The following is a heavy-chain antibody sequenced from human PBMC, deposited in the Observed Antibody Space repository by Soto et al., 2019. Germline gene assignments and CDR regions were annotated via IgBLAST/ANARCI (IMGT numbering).Heavy chain of an antibody. CDR2: ISGSDGST. Sequence: GGSLRLSCAASGFTFNNFAMSWVRQAPGKGLEWVSAISGSDGSTYYADSVKGRFTISRDNSKNTLYLQMNSLRVEDTAVYYCAKDLGQIVGATRGYYFDYWGQGTLVTVSS. CDR1: GFTFNNFA. D-gene: IGHD1-26*01. J-gene: IGHJ4*02. V-gene: IGHV3-23*01. CDR3: AKDLGQIVGATRGYYFDY.